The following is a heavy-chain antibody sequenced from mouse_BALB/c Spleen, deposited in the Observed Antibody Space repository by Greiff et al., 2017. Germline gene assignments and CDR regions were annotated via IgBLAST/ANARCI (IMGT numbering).Heavy chain of an antibody. D-gene: IGHD2-3*01. CDR3: AKILLYDGYYDYYAMDY. CDR2: IWRGGST. CDR1: GFSLTSYG. V-gene: IGHV2-5-1*01. Sequence: VQLVESGPSLVQPSQSLSITCTVSGFSLTSYGVHWVRQSPGKGLEWLGVIWRGGSTDYNAAFMSRLSITKDNSKSQVFFKMNSLQADDTAIYYCAKILLYDGYYDYYAMDYWGQGTSVTVSS. J-gene: IGHJ4*01.